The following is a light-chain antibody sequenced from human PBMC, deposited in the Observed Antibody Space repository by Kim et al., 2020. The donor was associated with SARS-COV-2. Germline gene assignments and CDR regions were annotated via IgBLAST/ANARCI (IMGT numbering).Light chain of an antibody. V-gene: IGKV1-5*03. CDR2: KAS. Sequence: DIQMTQSPSTLSASVGDKVTITCRAGHSISQWLAWYQQKPGRAPTLLVYKASSLKSGVPSRFSGSGSGTEFTLTISSLQPDDFATYYCQQYNSYWTFGQGTKVEIK. CDR3: QQYNSYWT. J-gene: IGKJ1*01. CDR1: HSISQW.